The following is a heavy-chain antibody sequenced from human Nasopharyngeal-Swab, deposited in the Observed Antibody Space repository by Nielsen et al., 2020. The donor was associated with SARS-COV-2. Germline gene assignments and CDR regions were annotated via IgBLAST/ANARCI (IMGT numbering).Heavy chain of an antibody. CDR3: ARDTSDSSGWDWFDP. D-gene: IGHD6-19*01. CDR2: IKQDGSEK. CDR1: GFTFSSYW. J-gene: IGHJ5*02. V-gene: IGHV3-7*01. Sequence: GGSLRLSCAASGFTFSSYWMSWVRKAPGKGLEWVANIKQDGSEKYYVDSVKGRFTISRDNTKNSLYLRMNSLRAEDTAVYYCARDTSDSSGWDWFDPWGQGTLVTVSS.